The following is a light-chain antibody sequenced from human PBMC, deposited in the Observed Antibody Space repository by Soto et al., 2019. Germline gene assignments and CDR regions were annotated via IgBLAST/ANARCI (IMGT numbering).Light chain of an antibody. Sequence: ENVLTQSPGTLSLSPGETATLSCRASQSVSSTYLAWYQQKPGQAPRLLIYSASSRTTGIPDRFSGSGSGTDFTLTISRLELEDFAVYYCQHYVRFTWTFGRGTKVDIK. J-gene: IGKJ1*01. CDR3: QHYVRFTWT. CDR1: QSVSSTY. V-gene: IGKV3-20*01. CDR2: SAS.